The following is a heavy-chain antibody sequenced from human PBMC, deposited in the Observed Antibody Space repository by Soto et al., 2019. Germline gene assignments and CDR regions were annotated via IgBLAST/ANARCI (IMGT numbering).Heavy chain of an antibody. CDR3: TKEVGAYSSSWYRYFDY. CDR2: ISWNSGSI. V-gene: IGHV3-9*01. D-gene: IGHD6-13*01. Sequence: AWGSLRFSCASCVFSFDGYAMHWVRQAPGKGLEWVSGISWNSGSIGYADSVKGRFTISRDNAKNSLYLQMNSLRAEDTALYYCTKEVGAYSSSWYRYFDYWGQGTLVTGSS. J-gene: IGHJ4*02. CDR1: VFSFDGYA.